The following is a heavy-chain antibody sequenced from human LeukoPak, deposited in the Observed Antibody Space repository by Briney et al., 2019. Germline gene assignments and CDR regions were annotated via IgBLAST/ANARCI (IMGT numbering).Heavy chain of an antibody. D-gene: IGHD3-10*01. Sequence: GAQLRTFCKGSGSRFTSYWIRWGRQRPGKGGGWMGRIDPSDSYNNYSPSFQGHVTISADKSISTAYLQWSSLKASDTAMYYCARQSRHSTDYYGSGPGGYWGQGTLVTVSS. CDR2: IDPSDSYN. CDR3: ARQSRHSTDYYGSGPGGY. V-gene: IGHV5-10-1*01. CDR1: GSRFTSYW. J-gene: IGHJ4*02.